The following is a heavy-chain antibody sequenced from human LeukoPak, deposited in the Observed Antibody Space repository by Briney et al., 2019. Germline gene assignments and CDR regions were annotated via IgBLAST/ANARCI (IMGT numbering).Heavy chain of an antibody. CDR3: ARESFAARWD. CDR2: ISSSGSTI. Sequence: GGSLRLSCAASGFTFSSYEMNWVRQAPGKGLEWVSYISSSGSTIYYADSVKGRFTISRDNAKNSLYLQMNSLTAEDTAVYYCARESFAARWDWGQGTLVTVSS. D-gene: IGHD6-6*01. J-gene: IGHJ4*02. V-gene: IGHV3-48*03. CDR1: GFTFSSYE.